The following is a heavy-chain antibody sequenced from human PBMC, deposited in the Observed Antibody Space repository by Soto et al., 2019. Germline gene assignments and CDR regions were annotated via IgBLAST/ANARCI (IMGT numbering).Heavy chain of an antibody. Sequence: QVLLQESGPGLVQPSGTLSLSCAVSGDSIRTTYFWGWVRQPPGKGLEWVGDISHSGSVNYNPSLKSRVTISIDKSKNQFSLKLTSVTAADTAVYYCARRFGWYAIDYWGQGTLVIVSS. D-gene: IGHD6-19*01. J-gene: IGHJ4*02. CDR2: ISHSGSV. V-gene: IGHV4-4*02. CDR3: ARRFGWYAIDY. CDR1: GDSIRTTYF.